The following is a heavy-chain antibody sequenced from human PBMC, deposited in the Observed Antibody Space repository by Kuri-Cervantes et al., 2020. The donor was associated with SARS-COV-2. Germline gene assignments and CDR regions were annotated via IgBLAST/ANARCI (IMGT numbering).Heavy chain of an antibody. V-gene: IGHV3-21*01. CDR3: ARAYGGRPNYYYYMDV. CDR2: ISSSSSYI. J-gene: IGHJ6*03. D-gene: IGHD4-23*01. Sequence: GESLNISCAASGFTFSSYSMNWVRQAPGKGLEWVSSISSSSSYIYYADSVKGRFIISRDNAKNSLYLQMNSLRAEDTAVYYCARAYGGRPNYYYYMDVWGKGTTVTVSS. CDR1: GFTFSSYS.